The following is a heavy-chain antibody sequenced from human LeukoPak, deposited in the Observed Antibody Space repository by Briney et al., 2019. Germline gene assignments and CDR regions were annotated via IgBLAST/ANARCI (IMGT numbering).Heavy chain of an antibody. V-gene: IGHV1-2*02. CDR1: GYTFTGYY. J-gene: IGHJ4*02. Sequence: ASVKVSCKASGYTFTGYYMHWVRQAPGQGLEWMGWINPNSGGTNYAQKFQGRVTMTRDTSISTAYMELSRLRSDDTAVYYCARDQGGITIFGVVTLGARHTFDYWGQGTLVTVSS. CDR2: INPNSGGT. D-gene: IGHD3-3*01. CDR3: ARDQGGITIFGVVTLGARHTFDY.